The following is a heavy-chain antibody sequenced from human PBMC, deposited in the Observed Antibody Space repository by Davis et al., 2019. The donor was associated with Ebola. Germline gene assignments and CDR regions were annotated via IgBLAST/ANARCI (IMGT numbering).Heavy chain of an antibody. Sequence: ASVKVSCKASGYTSTYYGISWVRQAPGQGLEWIGWINAYNGNTKYAQKLQGRVTVTTDTSTSTSYMELRSLRSDDTAVYYCARDPPPSYSGSYYSWGQGTLVTVSS. J-gene: IGHJ1*01. CDR2: INAYNGNT. CDR1: GYTSTYYG. CDR3: ARDPPPSYSGSYYS. V-gene: IGHV1-18*01. D-gene: IGHD1-26*01.